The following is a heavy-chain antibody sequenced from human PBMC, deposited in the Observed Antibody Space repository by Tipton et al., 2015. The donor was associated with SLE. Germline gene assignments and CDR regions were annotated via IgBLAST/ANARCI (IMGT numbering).Heavy chain of an antibody. CDR2: IYHSGST. Sequence: TLSLTCAVSGGSISSSNWWSWVRQPPGKGLEWIGEIYHSGSTNYNPSLKSRVTISVDTSKNQFSLKLSSVTAADTAVYYCARGRSWIQLWTNAFDIWGQGTMVTVSS. CDR1: GGSISSSNW. V-gene: IGHV4-4*02. D-gene: IGHD5-18*01. J-gene: IGHJ3*02. CDR3: ARGRSWIQLWTNAFDI.